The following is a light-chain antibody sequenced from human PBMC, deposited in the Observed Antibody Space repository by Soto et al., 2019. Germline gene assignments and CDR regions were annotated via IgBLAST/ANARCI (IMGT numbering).Light chain of an antibody. J-gene: IGKJ1*01. CDR3: QQYHSYRT. V-gene: IGKV1-5*03. CDR2: KAS. CDR1: QSIDNW. Sequence: DIPMTQSPSTLSSSVGDTVTISYRASQSIDNWVAWYQQKPGKAPKLLISKASTLESGVPSRFRGGGSGTEFTLTISSLQPDDFATYYCQQYHSYRTFGQGTKVEI.